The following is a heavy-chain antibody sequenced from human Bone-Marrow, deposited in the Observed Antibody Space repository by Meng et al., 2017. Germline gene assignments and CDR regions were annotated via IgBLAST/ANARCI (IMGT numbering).Heavy chain of an antibody. Sequence: QVQVQQWGAGLLQPSETLSLSCAVYGGCFSGYYWSWIRQPPGKGLEWIGEINHSGSTNYNPSLKSRVTISVDTSKNQFSLKLSSVTAADTAVYYCAGISYYYGSGSYYKSYYFDYWGQGTLVTIS. V-gene: IGHV4-34*01. CDR2: INHSGST. CDR3: AGISYYYGSGSYYKSYYFDY. CDR1: GGCFSGYY. J-gene: IGHJ4*02. D-gene: IGHD3-10*01.